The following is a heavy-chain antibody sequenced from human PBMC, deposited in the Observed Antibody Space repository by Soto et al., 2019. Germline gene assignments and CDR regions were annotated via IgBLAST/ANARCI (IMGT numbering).Heavy chain of an antibody. CDR1: GYTFTSYG. J-gene: IGHJ6*03. V-gene: IGHV1-18*01. Sequence: EASVKVSCKASGYTFTSYGISWVRQAPGQGLEWMGWISAYNGNTNYAQKLQGRVTMTTDTSTSTAYMELRSLRSDDTAVYYCARERSGVPAAMLRYSGYGNYYYYYMDVWGKGTTVTVSS. D-gene: IGHD2-2*01. CDR2: ISAYNGNT. CDR3: ARERSGVPAAMLRYSGYGNYYYYYMDV.